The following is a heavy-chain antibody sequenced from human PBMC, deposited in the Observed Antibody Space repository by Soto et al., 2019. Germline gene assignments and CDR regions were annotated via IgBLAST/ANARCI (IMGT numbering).Heavy chain of an antibody. CDR3: ARVVPGAEAWFGP. Sequence: SVKVSCKASGGTFSSYAISWVRQAPGQGLEWMGGIIPIFGTANYAQKFQGRVKITADKSTSTAYMELSSLRSEDTAVYYCARVVPGAEAWFGPWGQGTMVIVSS. V-gene: IGHV1-69*06. CDR2: IIPIFGTA. D-gene: IGHD2-2*01. J-gene: IGHJ5*02. CDR1: GGTFSSYA.